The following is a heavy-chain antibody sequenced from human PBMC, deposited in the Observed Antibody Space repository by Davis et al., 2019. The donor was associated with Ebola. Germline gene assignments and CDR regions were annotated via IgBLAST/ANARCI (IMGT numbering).Heavy chain of an antibody. D-gene: IGHD3-10*01. CDR3: AKGYGSGSPRYNWFGP. V-gene: IGHV3-30*18. J-gene: IGHJ5*02. CDR1: GFTFSSYG. Sequence: PGGSLRLSCAASGFTFSSYGMHWVRQAPGKGLEWVAVISYDGSNKYYADSVKGRFTISRDNSKNTLYLQMNSLRAEDTAVYYCAKGYGSGSPRYNWFGPWGQGTLVTVSS. CDR2: ISYDGSNK.